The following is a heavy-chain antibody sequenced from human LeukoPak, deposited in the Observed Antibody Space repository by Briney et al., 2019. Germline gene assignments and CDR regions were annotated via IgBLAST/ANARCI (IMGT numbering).Heavy chain of an antibody. CDR3: ARRLAVAAFDI. CDR2: IYSGGST. V-gene: IGHV3-66*01. CDR1: GFTVSSNY. J-gene: IGHJ3*02. Sequence: GGSLRLSCAASGFTVSSNYMNWVRQAPGKGLEWVSVIYSGGSTYYADSVKGRFTISRDNSKNTLYLQMNSLRAEDTAVYYCARRLAVAAFDIWGQGTMVTVSS.